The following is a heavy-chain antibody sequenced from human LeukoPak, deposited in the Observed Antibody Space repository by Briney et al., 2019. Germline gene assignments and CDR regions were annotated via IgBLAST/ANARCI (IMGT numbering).Heavy chain of an antibody. CDR2: IRYDGSNK. D-gene: IGHD2-2*01. V-gene: IGHV3-30*02. Sequence: GGSLRLSCAASGFTFSSYGMHWVRQAPGKGLEWVAFIRYDGSNKYYADSVKGRFTISRENSKNTLYLQMNSLRAEDTAVYYCAKEAHIVVVPAALDIWGQGTMVTVSS. CDR3: AKEAHIVVVPAALDI. J-gene: IGHJ3*02. CDR1: GFTFSSYG.